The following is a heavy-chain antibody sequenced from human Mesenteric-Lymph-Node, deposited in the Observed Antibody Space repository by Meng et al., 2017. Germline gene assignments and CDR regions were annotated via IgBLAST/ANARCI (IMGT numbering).Heavy chain of an antibody. CDR2: IIPIFGTA. J-gene: IGHJ4*02. D-gene: IGHD1-14*01. CDR3: ARDRLNLFDY. V-gene: IGHV1-69*01. Sequence: VTKLGSSVTSSSSATGSTFISYAIIWVRQAPVQGLEWMAGIIPIFGTANYAQKFQCRVTITADESTSTAYMELSSLISEDTAVYYCARDRLNLFDYWGQGTLVTVSS. CDR1: GSTFISYA.